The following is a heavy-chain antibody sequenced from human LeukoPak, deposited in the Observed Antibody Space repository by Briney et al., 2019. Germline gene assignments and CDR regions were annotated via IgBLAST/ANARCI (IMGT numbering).Heavy chain of an antibody. Sequence: QAGGSLRLPCAASGFTFSNSGMSWVRQAPGKGLEWVSAISTDAGETHYADSVKGRFTISRDNAKNTLYLQMTSLRAEDTAVYYCARDPRRGIVGAGIDYWGQGSLVTVSS. CDR2: ISTDAGET. CDR1: GFTFSNSG. D-gene: IGHD1-26*01. CDR3: ARDPRRGIVGAGIDY. J-gene: IGHJ4*02. V-gene: IGHV3-23*01.